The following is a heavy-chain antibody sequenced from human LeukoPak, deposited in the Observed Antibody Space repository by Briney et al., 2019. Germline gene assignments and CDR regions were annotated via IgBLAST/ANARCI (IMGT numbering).Heavy chain of an antibody. CDR3: ARHVRKTTVITFFDY. V-gene: IGHV4-39*01. CDR2: IYYSGST. CDR1: GGSISSSSYY. D-gene: IGHD4-17*01. Sequence: PSETLSLTCTVSGGSISSSSYYWGWTRQPPGKGLEWIGSIYYSGSTYYNPSLKSRVTISVDTSKNQFSLKLSSVTAADTAVYYCARHVRKTTVITFFDYWGQGTLVTVSS. J-gene: IGHJ4*02.